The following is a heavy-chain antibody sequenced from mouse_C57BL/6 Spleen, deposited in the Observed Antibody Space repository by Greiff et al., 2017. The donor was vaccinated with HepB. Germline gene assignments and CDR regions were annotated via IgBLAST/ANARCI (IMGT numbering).Heavy chain of an antibody. V-gene: IGHV1-82*01. CDR3: AYGNWFAY. J-gene: IGHJ3*01. D-gene: IGHD2-1*01. CDR2: IYPGDGDT. CDR1: GYAFSSSW. Sequence: QVQLQQSGPELVKPGASVKISCKASGYAFSSSWMNWVKQRPGKGLEWIGRIYPGDGDTNYNGKFKGKATLTADKSTSTAYMQLSSLTSEDSAVYFCAYGNWFAYWGQGTLVTVSA.